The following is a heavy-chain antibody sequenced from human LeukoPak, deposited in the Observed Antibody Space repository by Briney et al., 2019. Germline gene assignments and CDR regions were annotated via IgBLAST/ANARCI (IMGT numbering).Heavy chain of an antibody. Sequence: SETLSLTCTVSGGSISSSSNYWGWIRQPPGRGLEWIGSIYYSGTTYYNPSLKSRVTISVDTSKNQFSLKLRSVTAADTAVYYCATTTIRLGYWGQGTLVTVSS. V-gene: IGHV4-39*07. CDR1: GGSISSSSNY. D-gene: IGHD1-26*01. CDR3: ATTTIRLGY. J-gene: IGHJ4*02. CDR2: IYYSGTT.